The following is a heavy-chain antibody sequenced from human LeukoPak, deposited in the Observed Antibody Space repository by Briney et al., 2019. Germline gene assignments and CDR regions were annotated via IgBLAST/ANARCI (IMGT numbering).Heavy chain of an antibody. CDR2: ISGSGGST. CDR1: GFTFSSYA. Sequence: GGSLRLSCAASGFTFSSYAVSWVRQAPGKGLEWVSAISGSGGSTYYADSVKGRFTISRDNSKNTLYLQMNSLRAEDTAVYYCAKQSGWYPYYFDYWGQGTLVTVSS. V-gene: IGHV3-23*01. J-gene: IGHJ4*02. D-gene: IGHD6-19*01. CDR3: AKQSGWYPYYFDY.